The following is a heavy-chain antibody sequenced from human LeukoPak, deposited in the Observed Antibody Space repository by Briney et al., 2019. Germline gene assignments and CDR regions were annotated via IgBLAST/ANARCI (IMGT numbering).Heavy chain of an antibody. CDR1: GYTFTGYD. J-gene: IGHJ3*02. D-gene: IGHD3-3*01. V-gene: IGHV1-2*02. CDR2: INPNSGGT. CDR3: ARKYYDFWSGYSPDAFDI. Sequence: ASVKVSCKASGYTFTGYDINWVRQATGQGLEWMGWINPNSGGTNYAQKFQGRVTMTRDTSISTAYMELSRLRSDDTAVYYCARKYYDFWSGYSPDAFDIWGQGTMVTVSS.